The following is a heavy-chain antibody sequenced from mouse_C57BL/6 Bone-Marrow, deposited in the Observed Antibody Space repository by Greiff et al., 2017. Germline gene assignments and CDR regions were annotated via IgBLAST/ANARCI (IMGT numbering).Heavy chain of an antibody. V-gene: IGHV1-39*01. CDR2: INPNYGTT. CDR3: ARGYDYDYAMDY. Sequence: EVQLQQSGPELVKPGASVKISCKASGYSFTDYNMNWVKQSNGKSLEWIGVINPNYGTTSYNQKFKGKAKLTVDQSSSTAYMKRNSLTSEDSAVYYCARGYDYDYAMDYWGQGTSVTVSS. CDR1: GYSFTDYN. J-gene: IGHJ4*01. D-gene: IGHD2-4*01.